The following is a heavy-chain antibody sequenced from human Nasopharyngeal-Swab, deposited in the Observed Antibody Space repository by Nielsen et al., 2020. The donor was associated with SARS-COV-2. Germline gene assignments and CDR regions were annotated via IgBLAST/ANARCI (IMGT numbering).Heavy chain of an antibody. CDR2: IKSKTDGGTT. J-gene: IGHJ6*02. CDR3: TTDLLGAGAYYYYGMDV. Sequence: GGSLRLSCAASGFTFRNYWMSWVRQAPGKGLEWVGRIKSKTDGGTTDYAAPVKGRFTISRDDSKNTLYLQMNSLKTEDTAVYYCTTDLLGAGAYYYYGMDVWGQGTTVTVSS. CDR1: GFTFRNYW. D-gene: IGHD6-19*01. V-gene: IGHV3-15*01.